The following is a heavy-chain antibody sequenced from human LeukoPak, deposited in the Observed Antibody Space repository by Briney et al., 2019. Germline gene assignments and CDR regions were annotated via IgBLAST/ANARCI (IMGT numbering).Heavy chain of an antibody. V-gene: IGHV1-46*01. Sequence: ASVKVSCKASGYTFTSYYMHWVRQAPGQGLEWMGIINPSGGSTSYAQKFQGRVTITADESTSTAYMELSSLRSGDTAVYYCAREYYYDSSGYGKQYYYYGMDVWGQGTTVTVSS. CDR2: INPSGGST. CDR3: AREYYYDSSGYGKQYYYYGMDV. CDR1: GYTFTSYY. D-gene: IGHD3-22*01. J-gene: IGHJ6*02.